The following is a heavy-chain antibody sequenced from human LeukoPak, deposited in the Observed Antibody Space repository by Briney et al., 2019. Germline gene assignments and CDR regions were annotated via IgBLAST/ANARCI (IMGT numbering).Heavy chain of an antibody. D-gene: IGHD1-26*01. CDR3: ARDHQVGPTDY. CDR1: GYTFTSYG. CDR2: ISAYNGNT. J-gene: IGHJ4*02. V-gene: IGHV1-18*01. Sequence: VASVKVSCKASGYTFTSYGISWVRQAPGQGLEWMGWISAYNGNTNYGQKLQGRVTMTTDTSTSTAYMELRSLKSDDTAVYYCARDHQVGPTDYWGQETLVTVSS.